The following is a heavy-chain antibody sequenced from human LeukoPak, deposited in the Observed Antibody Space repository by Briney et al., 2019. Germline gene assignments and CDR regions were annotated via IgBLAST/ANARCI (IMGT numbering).Heavy chain of an antibody. V-gene: IGHV4-34*01. CDR2: INHSGST. CDR3: AREAHDPYYFDY. Sequence: SPSETLSLTCAVYGGSFSGYYWSWIRQPPGKGLQWIGEINHSGSTNYNPSLKSRVTISVDTSKNQFSLNLSSVTAADTAVYYCAREAHDPYYFDYWGQGTLVTVSS. J-gene: IGHJ4*02. D-gene: IGHD1-1*01. CDR1: GGSFSGYY.